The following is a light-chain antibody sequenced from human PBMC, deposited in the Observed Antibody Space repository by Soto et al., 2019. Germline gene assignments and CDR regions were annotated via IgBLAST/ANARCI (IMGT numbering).Light chain of an antibody. V-gene: IGKV1-5*03. Sequence: DIQMTQSPSTVSASVGDGVTITCRASHSIGSWLAWYQQKPGSAPKLLIYKATNLQTGVPSRFSGSGSGTDFSLTINSLQPVDSATYFCQHYYGLQYTFGPGTKVDIK. CDR2: KAT. CDR1: HSIGSW. CDR3: QHYYGLQYT. J-gene: IGKJ2*01.